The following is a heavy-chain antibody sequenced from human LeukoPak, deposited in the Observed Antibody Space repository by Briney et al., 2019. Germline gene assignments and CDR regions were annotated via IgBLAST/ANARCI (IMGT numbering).Heavy chain of an antibody. V-gene: IGHV4-30-2*01. CDR2: IYHSGST. J-gene: IGHJ4*02. CDR1: GYSISSGGYY. CDR3: ARYTYYYDSSGYYLPTNLSFDY. D-gene: IGHD3-22*01. Sequence: SETLSLTCTVSGYSISSGGYYWSWIRQPPGKGLEWIGYIYHSGSTYYNPSLKSRVTISVDRSKNQFSLKLSSVTAADTAVYYCARYTYYYDSSGYYLPTNLSFDYWGQGTLVTVSS.